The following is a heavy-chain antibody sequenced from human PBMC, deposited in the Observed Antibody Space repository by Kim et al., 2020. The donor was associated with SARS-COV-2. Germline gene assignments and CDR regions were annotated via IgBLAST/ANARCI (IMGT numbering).Heavy chain of an antibody. V-gene: IGHV3-7*01. Sequence: GGSLRLSCAASGFTFSSHWMSWVRQAPGKGLEWVANINQDGSEKSYVDSAKGRFTISRDNAKNSLYLQMNSLRAEDTAMYYCARVPKGDYYGMDVWGQGTTVTVSS. CDR2: INQDGSEK. CDR3: ARVPKGDYYGMDV. CDR1: GFTFSSHW. J-gene: IGHJ6*02.